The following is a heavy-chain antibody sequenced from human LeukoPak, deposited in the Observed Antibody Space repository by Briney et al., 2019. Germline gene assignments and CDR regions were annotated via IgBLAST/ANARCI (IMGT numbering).Heavy chain of an antibody. CDR3: ARDGGQYSSSWKENWFDP. D-gene: IGHD6-13*01. J-gene: IGHJ5*02. CDR2: ISSSSSYI. V-gene: IGHV3-21*01. CDR1: GFTFSSYS. Sequence: PGGSLRLSCAASGFTFSSYSMNWVRQAPGKGLEWVSSISSSSSYIYYADSVKGRFTISRDNAKNSLYLQMNSLRAEDTAVYYCARDGGQYSSSWKENWFDPWDQGTLVTVSS.